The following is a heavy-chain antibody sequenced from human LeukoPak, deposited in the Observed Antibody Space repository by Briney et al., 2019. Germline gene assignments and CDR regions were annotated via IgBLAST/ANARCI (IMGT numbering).Heavy chain of an antibody. V-gene: IGHV3-49*04. D-gene: IGHD3-9*01. CDR3: GKIYLGIDIPDS. CDR2: IRSKGYGGTP. CDR1: GFRFGDHA. Sequence: GGSLRLSCTTSGFRFGDHAMNWVRQAPGKGLEWVGYIRSKGYGGTPEYAASVVDRFSISRDDYKSIVYLQMNSLSTEDTAVYYCGKIYLGIDIPDSWGHGTLVTVSS. J-gene: IGHJ4*03.